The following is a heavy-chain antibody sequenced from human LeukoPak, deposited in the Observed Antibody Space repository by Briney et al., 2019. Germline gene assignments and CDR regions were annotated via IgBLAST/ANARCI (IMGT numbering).Heavy chain of an antibody. J-gene: IGHJ4*02. D-gene: IGHD3-22*01. CDR2: INHSGNT. V-gene: IGHV4-34*01. Sequence: SETLSLTCAVYGGSFSGYYWTWIRQPPGKGLEWIGEINHSGNTNYNPSLKSRVAISVDTSKNQFSLKLSSVIAADTAMYYCARSKDGSGFAAYWGQGTQVTISS. CDR1: GGSFSGYY. CDR3: ARSKDGSGFAAY.